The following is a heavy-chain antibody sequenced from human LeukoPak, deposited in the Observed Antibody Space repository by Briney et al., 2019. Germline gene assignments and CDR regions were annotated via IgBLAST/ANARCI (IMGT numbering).Heavy chain of an antibody. V-gene: IGHV3-30*02. J-gene: IGHJ4*02. D-gene: IGHD6-19*01. Sequence: GGSLRLSCAASGFTFSSYGMHCVRQAPGKGVEWGAFIRYDGSNKYYADSVRGRFTISRDNSKNTLYLQMHSLRADDTAVYYCAKVPIAVAGIIDFRGQGTLVTVSS. CDR3: AKVPIAVAGIIDF. CDR1: GFTFSSYG. CDR2: IRYDGSNK.